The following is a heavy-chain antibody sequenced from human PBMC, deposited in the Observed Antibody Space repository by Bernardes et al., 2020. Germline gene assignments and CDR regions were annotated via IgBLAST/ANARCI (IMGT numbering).Heavy chain of an antibody. CDR3: ARGLGEGYQLLRLYYFDY. Sequence: SETLSLTCAVYGGSFSGYYWSWIRQPPGKGLEWIGEINHRGSPNYNPSLKSRVTISVDTSKNQFSLKLSPVTAADTAVYYCARGLGEGYQLLRLYYFDYWGQGTLVTVSS. CDR1: GGSFSGYY. CDR2: INHRGSP. D-gene: IGHD2-2*01. V-gene: IGHV4-34*01. J-gene: IGHJ4*02.